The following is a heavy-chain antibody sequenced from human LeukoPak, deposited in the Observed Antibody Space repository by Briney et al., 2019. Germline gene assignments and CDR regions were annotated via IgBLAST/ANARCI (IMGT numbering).Heavy chain of an antibody. CDR3: ARGGIGYCTSSSCYFDY. CDR2: TYYRSKWYN. J-gene: IGHJ4*02. Sequence: SQTLSLTCAISGDSVSSAAWNWIRQSPSSGLEWLGRTYYRSKWYNDYAVSVKSRITINPDTSKNQFSLQLNSVTPEDTAVYYCARGGIGYCTSSSCYFDYWGQGTLVTVSS. V-gene: IGHV6-1*01. CDR1: GDSVSSAA. D-gene: IGHD2-2*01.